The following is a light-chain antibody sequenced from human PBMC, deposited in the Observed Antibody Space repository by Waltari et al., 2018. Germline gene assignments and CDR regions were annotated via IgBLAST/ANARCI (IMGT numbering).Light chain of an antibody. J-gene: IGKJ1*01. CDR2: GAY. Sequence: IVLTQSPGTLSLSPGERATLSCRASQSGNTYLAWYQQKPGQAPRLLIYGAYTRAAGIPDRFSGSGFGTDFSLTISRLEAEDFAVYYCQHHVRLPATFGQGTKVEIK. CDR3: QHHVRLPAT. V-gene: IGKV3-20*01. CDR1: QSGNTY.